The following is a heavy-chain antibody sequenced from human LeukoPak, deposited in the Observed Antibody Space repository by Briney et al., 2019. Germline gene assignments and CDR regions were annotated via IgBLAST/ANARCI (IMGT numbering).Heavy chain of an antibody. CDR1: GGSISSYY. CDR2: IYHSGSS. Sequence: ETLSLTCTVSGGSISSYYRSWIRQPPGKGLEWIGYIYHSGSSNYNPSLKSRVTISVDTSKKQFSLKLSSVTAADTAVYYCARASMGYSSSWYFDYWGQGTLVTVSS. D-gene: IGHD6-13*01. J-gene: IGHJ4*02. V-gene: IGHV4-59*01. CDR3: ARASMGYSSSWYFDY.